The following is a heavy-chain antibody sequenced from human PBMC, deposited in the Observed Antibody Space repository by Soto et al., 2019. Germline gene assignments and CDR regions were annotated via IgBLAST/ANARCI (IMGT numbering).Heavy chain of an antibody. J-gene: IGHJ4*02. CDR3: AKARCSTPSCYVPEY. CDR2: ISGSGGSP. Sequence: PGGSLRLSCAASGFTFSTYTMSWVRQAPGKGLEWVSAISGSGGSPSYADSVQGRFTISRDNPKNTLYLQMNSLRAEDTAMYYCAKARCSTPSCYVPEYWGQGTLVTVPS. V-gene: IGHV3-23*01. D-gene: IGHD2-2*01. CDR1: GFTFSTYT.